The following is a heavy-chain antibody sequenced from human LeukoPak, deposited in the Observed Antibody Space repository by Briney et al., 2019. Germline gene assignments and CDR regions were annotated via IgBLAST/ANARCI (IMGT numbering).Heavy chain of an antibody. D-gene: IGHD6-13*01. V-gene: IGHV3-23*01. CDR3: TKGGRQHLSDY. CDR2: INSGDYYT. CDR1: GFIFRNSA. J-gene: IGHJ4*02. Sequence: QPGGSLRLSCTASGFIFRNSAMTWVRQAPGKGLEWVSSINSGDYYTYYADSVEGRFTISRDDSKDTLYLQMNSLRAEDTALYYCTKGGRQHLSDYWGQGTLVTVSS.